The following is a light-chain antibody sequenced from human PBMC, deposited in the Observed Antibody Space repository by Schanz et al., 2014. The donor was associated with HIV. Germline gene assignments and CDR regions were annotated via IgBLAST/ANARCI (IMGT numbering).Light chain of an antibody. J-gene: IGLJ2*01. CDR3: TSYASTSTVV. CDR2: EVT. Sequence: QSVLTQPASVSGSPGQSITISCTGTSSDVGGHNLVSWYQQHPGKVPQLLIFEVTKRPSGVSYRFSGSKSGNTASLTVSGLQAEDEANYYCTSYASTSTVVFGGGTKLTVL. V-gene: IGLV2-14*02. CDR1: SSDVGGHNL.